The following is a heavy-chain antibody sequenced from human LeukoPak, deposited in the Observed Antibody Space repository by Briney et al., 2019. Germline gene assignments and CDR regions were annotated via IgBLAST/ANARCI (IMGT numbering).Heavy chain of an antibody. CDR2: IKQDGSEK. D-gene: IGHD5-24*01. CDR1: GFTFSSYW. CDR3: ARGATITYNMDV. J-gene: IGHJ6*03. Sequence: GGSLRLSCAASGFTFSSYWMSWVRQAPGKGLEWVANIKQDGSEKYYVDSVKGRFTISRGSAKNSLYLQIKSLRAGDTAVYYCARGATITYNMDVWGEGTTVIVSS. V-gene: IGHV3-7*01.